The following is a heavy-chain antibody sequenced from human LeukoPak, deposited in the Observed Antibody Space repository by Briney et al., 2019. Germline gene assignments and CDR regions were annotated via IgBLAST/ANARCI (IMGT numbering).Heavy chain of an antibody. CDR1: GYIFTSYW. J-gene: IGHJ4*02. CDR2: IYPGDSET. V-gene: IGHV5-51*01. CDR3: ARAKGSYYLFDY. D-gene: IGHD1-26*01. Sequence: GESLKISCKGSGYIFTSYWIGWVRQKPGKGLEWLGIIYPGDSETRYSPSFQGQVTISADKSTSTAYLQWSGLKASDTAMYYCARAKGSYYLFDYWGQGTLVTVSS.